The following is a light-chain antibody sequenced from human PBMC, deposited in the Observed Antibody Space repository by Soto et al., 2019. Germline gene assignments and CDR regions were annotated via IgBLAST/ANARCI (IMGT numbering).Light chain of an antibody. J-gene: IGKJ4*01. CDR1: QSVSSSY. Sequence: GVTKSAVALSLSPGERATLSCRASQSVSSSYLAWYQQKPGQAPRLLIYGASSRATGIPDRFSGSGSGKDFTLTISRLEPEDFAVYYCQHYGIPHLTFGGGTKVAIK. CDR2: GAS. V-gene: IGKV3-20*01. CDR3: QHYGIPHLT.